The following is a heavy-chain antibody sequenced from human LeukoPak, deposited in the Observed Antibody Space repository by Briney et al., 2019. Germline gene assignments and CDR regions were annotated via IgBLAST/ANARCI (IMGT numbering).Heavy chain of an antibody. Sequence: PVASVKVSCKASGGTFSSYAISWVQQAPGQGLEWMGGIIPIFGTANYAQKFQGRVTITADESTSTAYMELSSLRSEDTAVYYCASYYDSSGYQNDWGQGTLVTVSS. V-gene: IGHV1-69*13. J-gene: IGHJ4*02. D-gene: IGHD3-22*01. CDR2: IIPIFGTA. CDR1: GGTFSSYA. CDR3: ASYYDSSGYQND.